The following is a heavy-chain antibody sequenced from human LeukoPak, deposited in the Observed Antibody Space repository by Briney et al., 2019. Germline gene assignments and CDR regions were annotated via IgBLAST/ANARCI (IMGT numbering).Heavy chain of an antibody. CDR3: ARGRRPRENYYYYYMDV. J-gene: IGHJ6*03. D-gene: IGHD1-26*01. CDR1: GYTFTSYD. CDR2: MNPNSGNT. V-gene: IGHV1-8*01. Sequence: ASVKVSCKATGYTFTSYDINWVRQATGQGLEWMGWMNPNSGNTGYAQKFQGRVTMTRNTSISTAYMELSSLRSEDTAVYYCARGRRPRENYYYYYMDVWGKGTTVTVSS.